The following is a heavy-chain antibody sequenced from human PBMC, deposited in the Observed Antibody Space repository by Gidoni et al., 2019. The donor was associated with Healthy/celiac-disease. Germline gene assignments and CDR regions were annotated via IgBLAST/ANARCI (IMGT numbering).Heavy chain of an antibody. CDR1: AFTFDDYA. Sequence: EVQLVESGGGLVQPGRSLRLSCAASAFTFDDYAMHWVRQAPGKGLEWVSGISWNSGSIGYADSVKGRFTISRDNAKNSLYLQMNSLRAEDTALYYCAKDRRQLGSGWYFDLWGRGTLVTVSS. CDR2: ISWNSGSI. CDR3: AKDRRQLGSGWYFDL. D-gene: IGHD7-27*01. V-gene: IGHV3-9*01. J-gene: IGHJ2*01.